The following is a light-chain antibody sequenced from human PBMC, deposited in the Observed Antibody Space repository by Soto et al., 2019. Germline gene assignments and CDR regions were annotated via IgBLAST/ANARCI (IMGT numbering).Light chain of an antibody. V-gene: IGKV1-5*03. CDR1: QSINSW. CDR2: KAS. Sequence: DIQMTQSPSTLSASVGDRVTITCRASQSINSWLAWYQQKPGQAPKLLIYKASSLESGVPSRFSGSGSGTEFTLTISSLQPDDFATYYCQQYNNYPLTFGGGTKVDIK. CDR3: QQYNNYPLT. J-gene: IGKJ4*01.